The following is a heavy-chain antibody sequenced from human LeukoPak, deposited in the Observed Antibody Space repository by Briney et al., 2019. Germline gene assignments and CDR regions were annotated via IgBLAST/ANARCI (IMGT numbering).Heavy chain of an antibody. J-gene: IGHJ4*02. Sequence: GGSLRLSCVTSGFTFLDYAVHWVRQAPGKGLEWVAVMSYDGNNNYYADSVKGRFTLSRDSSKNTPYLQMDSLRPEDTAVYYCTREWGTAADYWGQGTLVTVSS. V-gene: IGHV3-30-3*01. CDR1: GFTFLDYA. CDR2: MSYDGNNN. CDR3: TREWGTAADY. D-gene: IGHD6-13*01.